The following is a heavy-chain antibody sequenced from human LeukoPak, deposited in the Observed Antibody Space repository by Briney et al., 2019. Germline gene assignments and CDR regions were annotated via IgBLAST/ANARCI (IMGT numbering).Heavy chain of an antibody. J-gene: IGHJ6*03. V-gene: IGHV5-51*01. Sequence: GESLKISCKGSGYSFTSYWIGWVRQMPGKGLEWMGIIYPGDSDTRYSPSFQGQVTISADKSISTAYLQWSSLKASDTAMYYCARYRKGTTSGDYYYYIDVWGKGTTVTISS. CDR3: ARYRKGTTSGDYYYYIDV. CDR1: GYSFTSYW. D-gene: IGHD3-10*02. CDR2: IYPGDSDT.